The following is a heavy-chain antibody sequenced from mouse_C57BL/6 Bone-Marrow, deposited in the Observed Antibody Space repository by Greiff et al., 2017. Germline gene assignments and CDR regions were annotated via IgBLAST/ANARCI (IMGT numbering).Heavy chain of an antibody. CDR2: IYPGDGDT. CDR3: ARHDFDY. J-gene: IGHJ2*01. CDR1: GYAFSSYW. Sequence: VQLQQSGAELVKPGASVKISCKASGYAFSSYWMNWVKQRHGKGLEWIGQIYPGDGDTNYNGKFKGKATLTADKSSSTAYMQLSSLTSEDAAVYFCARHDFDYWGQGTTLTVSS. V-gene: IGHV1-80*01.